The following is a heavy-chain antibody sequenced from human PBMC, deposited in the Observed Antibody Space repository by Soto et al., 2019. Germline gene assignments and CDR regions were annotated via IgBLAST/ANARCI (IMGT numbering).Heavy chain of an antibody. CDR1: GGSVSSGTYY. CDR2: ISYSGST. V-gene: IGHV4-61*01. CDR3: ARGGDILTGSVFDP. J-gene: IGHJ5*02. D-gene: IGHD3-9*01. Sequence: PSETLSLTCTVSGGSVSSGTYYWNWIRQPPGKGLEWIGYISYSGSTNYNPSLKGRVTISVDTSKNQFSLKLSSVTAADTAVYYCARGGDILTGSVFDPWGQGTLVTVSS.